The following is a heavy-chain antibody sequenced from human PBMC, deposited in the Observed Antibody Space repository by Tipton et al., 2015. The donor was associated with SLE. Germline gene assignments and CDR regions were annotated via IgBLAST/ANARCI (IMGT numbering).Heavy chain of an antibody. J-gene: IGHJ3*02. Sequence: TLSLTCTVSNGSISTYYWSWVRQPPGKGLEWIGYIYYSGSTSYNPSLKSRVTISLDTSKNQFSLNLSSVTAADTAVYYCARHDGQWDAFDIWGQGTMVTVSS. CDR1: NGSISTYY. CDR2: IYYSGST. V-gene: IGHV4-59*08. D-gene: IGHD6-19*01. CDR3: ARHDGQWDAFDI.